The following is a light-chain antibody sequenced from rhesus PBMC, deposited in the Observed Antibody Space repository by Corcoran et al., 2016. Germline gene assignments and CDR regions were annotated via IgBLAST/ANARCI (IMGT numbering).Light chain of an antibody. CDR1: EIVDNY. V-gene: IGKV1-74*01. J-gene: IGKJ4*01. Sequence: DIQMTQSPSSLSASVGDRVTISCRTSEIVDNYLHWYQQKPGKAPRLLIYKASTLQSGGPSRFSGRGSGRDFTLTISSVQPEDFATYYCQHSYGIPLTFGGGTKVDLK. CDR2: KAS. CDR3: QHSYGIPLT.